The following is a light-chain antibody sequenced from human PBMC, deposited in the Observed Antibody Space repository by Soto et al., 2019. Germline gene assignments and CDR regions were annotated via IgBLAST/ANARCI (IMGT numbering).Light chain of an antibody. CDR2: GAS. J-gene: IGKJ1*01. CDR1: QSISDT. CDR3: QHYNSYSEA. Sequence: EIVMTQSPATLSVSPGGRPTLSCRASQSISDTLAWYQQKPGQXPRXXIHGASTRAPGFPARFSGSGSGTEGTLTISSLQPDDFATYYCQHYNSYSEAFGQGTKVDIK. V-gene: IGKV3-15*01.